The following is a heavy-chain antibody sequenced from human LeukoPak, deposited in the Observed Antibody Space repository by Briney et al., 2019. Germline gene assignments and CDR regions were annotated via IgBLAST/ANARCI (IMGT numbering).Heavy chain of an antibody. V-gene: IGHV3-30*07. J-gene: IGHJ6*02. CDR2: ISYDGSNK. CDR3: AGRLPYFGMDV. CDR1: GFTFSSYA. Sequence: GGSLRLSCAASGFTFSSYAMHWVRQAPGKGLEWVAVISYDGSNKYYADSVKGRFTISRDNAENSLFLQMNSLRDEDTAVYYCAGRLPYFGMDVWGQGTTVTVSS.